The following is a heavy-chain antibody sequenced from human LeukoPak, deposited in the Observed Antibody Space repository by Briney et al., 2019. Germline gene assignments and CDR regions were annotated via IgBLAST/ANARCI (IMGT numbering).Heavy chain of an antibody. D-gene: IGHD1-26*01. Sequence: GGSLRLSCAASGFTFSSYAMSWVRQAPGKGLEWVSAISGSGGSTYYADSVKGRFTISRDNSKNTLYLQMNSLRAGDTAVYYCAKDRNGGSYHVEYFQHWGQGTLVTVSS. J-gene: IGHJ1*01. CDR2: ISGSGGST. CDR1: GFTFSSYA. V-gene: IGHV3-23*01. CDR3: AKDRNGGSYHVEYFQH.